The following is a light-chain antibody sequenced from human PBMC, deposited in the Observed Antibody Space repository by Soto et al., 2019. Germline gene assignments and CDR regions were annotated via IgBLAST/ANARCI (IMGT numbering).Light chain of an antibody. CDR3: QQNADRPLT. Sequence: EIVLTQSPATLSSFPGDRVTLSCRASQYINTRLAWYQHRPGQAPRLLIYQTSLRAAGIPARFSGSGSGTDFTLTISELEPEDFAVYYCQQNADRPLTFGGGTKVDIK. J-gene: IGKJ4*01. V-gene: IGKV3D-11*03. CDR1: QYINTR. CDR2: QTS.